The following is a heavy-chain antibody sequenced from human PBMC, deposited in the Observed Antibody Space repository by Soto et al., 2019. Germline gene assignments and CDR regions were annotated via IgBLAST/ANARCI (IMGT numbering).Heavy chain of an antibody. CDR2: ISSSSSYI. CDR1: GFTFSSYS. D-gene: IGHD2-2*01. CDR3: ARDIVVVPAAISGLSENGMDV. J-gene: IGHJ6*02. Sequence: GGSLRLSCAASGFTFSSYSMNWVRQAPGKGLEWVSSISSSSSYIYYADSVKGRFTISRDNAKNSLYLQMNSLRAEDTAVYYCARDIVVVPAAISGLSENGMDVWGQGTTVTVSS. V-gene: IGHV3-21*01.